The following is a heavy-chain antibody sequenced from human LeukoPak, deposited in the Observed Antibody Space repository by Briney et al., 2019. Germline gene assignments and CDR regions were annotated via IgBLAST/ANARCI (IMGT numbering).Heavy chain of an antibody. CDR1: GFTFSSYA. D-gene: IGHD2-2*01. J-gene: IGHJ4*02. CDR2: ISGSGDST. Sequence: GGSLRLSCAASGFTFSSYAMTWVRQAPGKGLEWVSTISGSGDSTSYADSVKGRFTVSRDNSKDTLFLQVNSLRAEDAAVYFCARLSCGTTACYPLDYWGQGTLVTVSS. CDR3: ARLSCGTTACYPLDY. V-gene: IGHV3-23*01.